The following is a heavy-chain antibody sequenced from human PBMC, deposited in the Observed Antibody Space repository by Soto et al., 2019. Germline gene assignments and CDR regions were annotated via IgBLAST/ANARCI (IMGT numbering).Heavy chain of an antibody. CDR1: GFSVSTSGVG. CDR2: IYWDGDE. J-gene: IGHJ6*02. D-gene: IGHD2-15*01. Sequence: QITLKESGPTLVKPTQTLTLTCTFSGFSVSTSGVGVAWISQPPGKALEWLALIYWDGDERYSPFLQSRVTITKDTSKNLVVLTMTNMDPVDTATFYCAHKGGRGAGMDVWGQGTTVTVSS. CDR3: AHKGGRGAGMDV. V-gene: IGHV2-5*02.